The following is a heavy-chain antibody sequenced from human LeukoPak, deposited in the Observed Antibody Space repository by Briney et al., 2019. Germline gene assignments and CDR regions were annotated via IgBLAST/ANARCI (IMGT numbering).Heavy chain of an antibody. V-gene: IGHV4-4*07. CDR3: ATTTSILAFDI. J-gene: IGHJ3*02. Sequence: SETLSLTCTVSGDSISSYYCNWIRQAAGKGLEYIGRIYSTGSTIYNPSLKSRVTMSVDTSKNHFSLKLSSVTAADTTVYYCATTTSILAFDIWGQGTMVTVSS. D-gene: IGHD3-3*01. CDR1: GDSISSYY. CDR2: IYSTGST.